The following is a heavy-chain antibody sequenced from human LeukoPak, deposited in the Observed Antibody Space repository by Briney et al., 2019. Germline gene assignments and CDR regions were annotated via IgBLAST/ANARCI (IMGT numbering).Heavy chain of an antibody. Sequence: PGGSLRLSCAASGFTFSTFWMTWVRQAPGRGLEWVANIKEDGSEKYYVDSLKGRFTISRDNAKNSLYLQMNSLRAEDTAVYYCAREELGPAAYWGQGTLVTVSS. D-gene: IGHD2-2*01. V-gene: IGHV3-7*05. CDR1: GFTFSTFW. J-gene: IGHJ4*02. CDR3: AREELGPAAY. CDR2: IKEDGSEK.